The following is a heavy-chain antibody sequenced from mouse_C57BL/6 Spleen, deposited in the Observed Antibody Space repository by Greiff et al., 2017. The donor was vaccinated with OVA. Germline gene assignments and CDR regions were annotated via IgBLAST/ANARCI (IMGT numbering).Heavy chain of an antibody. V-gene: IGHV5-16*01. Sequence: DVMLVESEGGLVQPGSSMKLSCTASGFTFSDYYMAWVRQVPEKGLEWVANINYDGSSTYYLDSLKSRFIISRDNAKNILYLQMSSLTSEDTATYYCAGDYFDVWGTGTPVTVSA. CDR2: INYDGSST. J-gene: IGHJ1*03. CDR1: GFTFSDYY. CDR3: AGDYFDV.